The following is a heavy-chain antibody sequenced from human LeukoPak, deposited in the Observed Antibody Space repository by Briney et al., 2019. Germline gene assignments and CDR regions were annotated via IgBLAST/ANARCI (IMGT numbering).Heavy chain of an antibody. V-gene: IGHV4-34*01. CDR1: GGSISGYY. J-gene: IGHJ4*02. CDR3: AREGVVIPPYYFDY. CDR2: INHSGST. Sequence: SETLSLTCTVSGGSISGYYWSWIRQPPGKGLEWIGEINHSGSTNYNPSLKSRVTIPVDTSKNQFSLKLSSVTAADTAVYYCAREGVVIPPYYFDYWGQGTLVTVSS. D-gene: IGHD3-22*01.